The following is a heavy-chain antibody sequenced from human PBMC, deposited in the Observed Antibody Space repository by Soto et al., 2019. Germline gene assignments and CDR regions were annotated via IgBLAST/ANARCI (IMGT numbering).Heavy chain of an antibody. CDR1: GFTFSSYG. CDR2: ISYDGSNK. V-gene: IGHV3-30*18. J-gene: IGHJ4*02. Sequence: QVQLVESGGGVVQPGRSLRLSCAASGFTFSSYGMHWVRQAPGKGLEWVAVISYDGSNKYYADSVKGRFTISRDNSKNTLYLQMNSLRAEDTAVYYCAKSTPPYYYDSSGSYYFDYWGQVTLVTVSS. CDR3: AKSTPPYYYDSSGSYYFDY. D-gene: IGHD3-22*01.